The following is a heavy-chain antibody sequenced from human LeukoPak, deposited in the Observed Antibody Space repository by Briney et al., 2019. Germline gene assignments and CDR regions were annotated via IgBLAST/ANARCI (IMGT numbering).Heavy chain of an antibody. J-gene: IGHJ4*02. CDR1: GGSFSGYY. Sequence: PSETLSLTCAVSGGSFSGYYWSWIRQPPGKGLEWIGEINHSGSTNYNPSLKSRVTISVDTSKNQFSLKLSSVTAADTAVYYCARFYYDSSGYYFDYWGQGTLVTVSS. CDR2: INHSGST. V-gene: IGHV4-34*01. D-gene: IGHD3-22*01. CDR3: ARFYYDSSGYYFDY.